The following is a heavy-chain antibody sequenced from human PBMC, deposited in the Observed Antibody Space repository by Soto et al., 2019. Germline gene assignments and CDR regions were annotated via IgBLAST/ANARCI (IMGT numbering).Heavy chain of an antibody. CDR3: AKDLGGIQLWLNFDY. D-gene: IGHD5-18*01. Sequence: EVQLLESGGGLVQPGGSLRLSCAASGFTFSSYAMSWVRQAPGKGLEWVSAISGSGGSTYYAESVKGRFTISRDNSKNTLDLQMNSLRAEDTAVYYCAKDLGGIQLWLNFDYWGQGTLVTVSS. J-gene: IGHJ4*02. V-gene: IGHV3-23*01. CDR2: ISGSGGST. CDR1: GFTFSSYA.